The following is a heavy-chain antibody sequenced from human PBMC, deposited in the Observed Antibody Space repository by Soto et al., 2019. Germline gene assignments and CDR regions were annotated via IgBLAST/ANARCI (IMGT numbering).Heavy chain of an antibody. V-gene: IGHV1-18*01. Sequence: EASVKVSCKASGYTFTNYGISWVRQAPGQGPEWMGWISGYNGNTKSVQKFQGRVTMTRDTSISTAYMELSRLRSDDTAVYYCARGPGRIAVAGIDYWGQGTLVTVSS. CDR3: ARGPGRIAVAGIDY. CDR2: ISGYNGNT. J-gene: IGHJ4*02. CDR1: GYTFTNYG. D-gene: IGHD6-19*01.